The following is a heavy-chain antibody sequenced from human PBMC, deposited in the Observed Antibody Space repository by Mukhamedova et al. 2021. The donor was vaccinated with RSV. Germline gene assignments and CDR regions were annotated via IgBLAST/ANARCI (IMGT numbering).Heavy chain of an antibody. J-gene: IGHJ4*02. CDR2: ISAYNGNT. D-gene: IGHD2-2*02. V-gene: IGHV1-18*01. Sequence: EYMGWISAYNGNTNFAQKIQGRVTMTTDTSTNTAYMELRSLRSDDTAVYYCARVDTSMALDCFHYWGQGTLVTVSS. CDR3: ARVDTSMALDCFHY.